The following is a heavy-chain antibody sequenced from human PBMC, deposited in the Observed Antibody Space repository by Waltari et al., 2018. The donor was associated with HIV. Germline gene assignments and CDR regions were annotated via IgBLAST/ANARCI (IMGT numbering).Heavy chain of an antibody. J-gene: IGHJ4*02. CDR3: VRAAIYSRGCFDY. D-gene: IGHD6-19*01. V-gene: IGHV1-8*01. CDR1: GYTFTSYD. CDR2: MNPNSSDT. Sequence: QVQLVQSGAEVKKPGASVKVSCKASGYTFTSYDINWVRQATGQGLEWMGWMNPNSSDTGYAQKFQGRITMTSNTSISTVYMELSSLTSEETAVYYCVRAAIYSRGCFDYWGQGTLVTVSS.